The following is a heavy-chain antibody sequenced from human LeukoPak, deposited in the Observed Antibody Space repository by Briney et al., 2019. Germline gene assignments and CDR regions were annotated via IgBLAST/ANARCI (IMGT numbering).Heavy chain of an antibody. CDR1: GYTFTGYY. CDR2: INPNSGGT. V-gene: IGHV1-2*02. D-gene: IGHD2-15*01. CDR3: ARGPTFYCSGGSCYYYGMDV. J-gene: IGHJ6*02. Sequence: GASVKVSCKASGYTFTGYYMHRVRQAPGQGLEWMGWINPNSGGTNYAQKFQGRVTMTRDTSISTAYMELSRLRSDDTAVYYCARGPTFYCSGGSCYYYGMDVWGQGTTVTVSS.